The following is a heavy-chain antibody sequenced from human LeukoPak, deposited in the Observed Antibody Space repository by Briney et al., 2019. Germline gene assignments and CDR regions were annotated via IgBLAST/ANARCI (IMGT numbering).Heavy chain of an antibody. V-gene: IGHV3-11*04. CDR2: ISSSGSTI. Sequence: GGSLRLSCAASGFTFSDYYMSWIRQAPGKGLEWASYISSSGSTIYYADSVKGRFTISRENAKNSLYLQMDNLRAEDTAVYYCARAPPGGNVVLESWGQGTLVTVSS. J-gene: IGHJ4*02. D-gene: IGHD4-23*01. CDR3: ARAPPGGNVVLES. CDR1: GFTFSDYY.